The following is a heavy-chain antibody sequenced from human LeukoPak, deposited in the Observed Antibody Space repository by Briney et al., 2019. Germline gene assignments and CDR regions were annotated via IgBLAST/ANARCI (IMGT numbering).Heavy chain of an antibody. V-gene: IGHV3-30*02. CDR1: GFIFPHYG. CDR3: VKDIRRGDNYGYDQFAF. CDR2: IQYDGTSK. Sequence: PGGSLRLSCAASGFIFPHYGMHWVRQAPGKGLEWVAFIQYDGTSKYYADSLKGRFTISRDNSKNTLFLQMNSLRAEDTALYYCVKDIRRGDNYGYDQFAFWGQGTLVTVSS. D-gene: IGHD5-18*01. J-gene: IGHJ4*02.